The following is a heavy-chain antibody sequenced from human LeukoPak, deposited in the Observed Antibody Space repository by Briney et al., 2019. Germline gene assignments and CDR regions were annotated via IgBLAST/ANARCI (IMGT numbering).Heavy chain of an antibody. CDR3: ARWAPWDGSGSYSPFPYYMDV. Sequence: PGGSLRLSCAASGFTFSSYSMNWVRQAPGKGLEWVSSISSSSSYIYYADSVKGRFTISRDNAKNSLYLQMNSLRAEDTAVYYCARWAPWDGSGSYSPFPYYMDVWGKGTTVTVSS. D-gene: IGHD3-10*01. CDR1: GFTFSSYS. V-gene: IGHV3-21*01. J-gene: IGHJ6*03. CDR2: ISSSSSYI.